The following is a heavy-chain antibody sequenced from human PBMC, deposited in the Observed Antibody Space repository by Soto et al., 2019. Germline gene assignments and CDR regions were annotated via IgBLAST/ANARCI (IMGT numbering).Heavy chain of an antibody. CDR3: ARDLAGIAAAGTIGGMDV. CDR2: IYYSGST. J-gene: IGHJ6*02. D-gene: IGHD6-13*01. V-gene: IGHV4-59*01. Sequence: PSETLYLTCTVSGGSISSYYWSWIRQPPGKGLEWIGYIYYSGSTNYNPSLKSRVTISVDTSKNQFSLKLSSVTAADTAVYYCARDLAGIAAAGTIGGMDVWGQGTTVTVSS. CDR1: GGSISSYY.